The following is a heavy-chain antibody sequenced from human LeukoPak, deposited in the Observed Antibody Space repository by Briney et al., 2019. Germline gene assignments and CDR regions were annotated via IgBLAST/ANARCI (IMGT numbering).Heavy chain of an antibody. J-gene: IGHJ6*03. D-gene: IGHD6-6*01. Sequence: GGSLRLSCEGSGFSLSAYNMNWVRQAPGKGLESVSYISSSSATIFYADSVKGRFAISRDNAKNSLYLQMNSLRPEDTAVYFCARDRHVPGLYYYYMDVWGKGTTVTVSS. CDR3: ARDRHVPGLYYYYMDV. CDR1: GFSLSAYN. V-gene: IGHV3-48*01. CDR2: ISSSSATI.